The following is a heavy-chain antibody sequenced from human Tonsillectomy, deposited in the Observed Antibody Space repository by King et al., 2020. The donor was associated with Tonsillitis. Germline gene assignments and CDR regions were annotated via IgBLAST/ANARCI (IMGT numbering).Heavy chain of an antibody. V-gene: IGHV3-21*01. J-gene: IGHJ6*02. Sequence: VQLVESGGGLVKPGGSLRLSCAASGFTFSSYSMNWVRQAPGKGLEWVSSITISSTYIYYADSMKGRFTISRDNTKNSLYLQMNSLRAEDTAVYYCARDPGDRLYGMDVWVQGTTVTVSS. CDR3: ARDPGDRLYGMDV. CDR1: GFTFSSYS. CDR2: ITISSTYI. D-gene: IGHD6-25*01.